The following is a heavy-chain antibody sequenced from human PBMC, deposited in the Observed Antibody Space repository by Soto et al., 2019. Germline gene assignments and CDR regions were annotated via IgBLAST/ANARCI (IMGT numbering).Heavy chain of an antibody. CDR2: ISYDGSNK. CDR1: GFTFSSYG. V-gene: IGHV3-30*18. D-gene: IGHD1-26*01. J-gene: IGHJ4*02. Sequence: GGSLRLSCAASGFTFSSYGMHWVRQAPGKGLEWVAVISYDGSNKYYADSVKGRFTISRDNSKNTLYLQMNSLRAEDTAVYYCAKDLVGAILSDDGGSYFDYWGQGTLVTVSS. CDR3: AKDLVGAILSDDGGSYFDY.